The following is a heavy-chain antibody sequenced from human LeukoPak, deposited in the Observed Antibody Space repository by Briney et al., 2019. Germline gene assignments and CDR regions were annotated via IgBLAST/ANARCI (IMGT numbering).Heavy chain of an antibody. CDR2: IKHDGSEK. D-gene: IGHD7-27*01. Sequence: GGPLRLSCAAPGFIFTNYFMSWVGQAPGKGLEWVASIKHDGSEKYYVDSVRGRFTISRDNSKNTLYLQMNSLRAEDTAVYYCAKDGGLWVSAHWGDSWGRGTLVTVSS. J-gene: IGHJ4*02. V-gene: IGHV3-7*03. CDR3: AKDGGLWVSAHWGDS. CDR1: GFIFTNYF.